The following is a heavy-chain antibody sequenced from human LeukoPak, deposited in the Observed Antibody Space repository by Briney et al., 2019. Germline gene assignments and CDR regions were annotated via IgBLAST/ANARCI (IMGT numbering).Heavy chain of an antibody. CDR3: ARDSFSGIFGVVTTRDYYYGMDV. Sequence: ASVKVSCKASGYTFTSYGISWVRQAPGQGLEWMGWISAYNGNTNYAQKLQGRVTMTTDTSTSTAYMELRSLRSDDTAVYYCARDSFSGIFGVVTTRDYYYGMDVWGQGTTVTASS. CDR1: GYTFTSYG. D-gene: IGHD3-3*01. J-gene: IGHJ6*02. V-gene: IGHV1-18*01. CDR2: ISAYNGNT.